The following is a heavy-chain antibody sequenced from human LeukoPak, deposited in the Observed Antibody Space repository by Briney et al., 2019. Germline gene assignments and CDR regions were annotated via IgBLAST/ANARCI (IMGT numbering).Heavy chain of an antibody. Sequence: PGGSLRLSCAASGFSFEHYGMSWVRQVPWQGLEWVSGINWNGGSTGYAASVRGRFTISRDNAKNSLYLQLNSLRAEDTAFYYCASARGYDFRGSSDYWGRGTLVTVSS. CDR1: GFSFEHYG. D-gene: IGHD3/OR15-3a*01. CDR3: ASARGYDFRGSSDY. J-gene: IGHJ4*02. V-gene: IGHV3-20*04. CDR2: INWNGGST.